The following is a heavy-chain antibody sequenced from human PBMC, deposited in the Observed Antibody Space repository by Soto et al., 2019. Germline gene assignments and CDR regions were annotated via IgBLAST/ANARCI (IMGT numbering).Heavy chain of an antibody. Sequence: QLQLQESGPGLVKPSETLSLTCSVSGGSITIDNYYWGWIRQPPGKALEWIATIYYTGTTYYSPPLKTRATISMDTSKNQFSLRLTSVTAADTAVYYCARIFGGFDDHFEDWGQGVLVTVSS. CDR3: ARIFGGFDDHFED. CDR2: IYYTGTT. J-gene: IGHJ1*01. D-gene: IGHD3-3*01. CDR1: GGSITIDNYY. V-gene: IGHV4-39*01.